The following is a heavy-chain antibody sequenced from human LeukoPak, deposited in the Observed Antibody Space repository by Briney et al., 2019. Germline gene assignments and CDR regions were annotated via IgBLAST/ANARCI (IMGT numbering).Heavy chain of an antibody. D-gene: IGHD2-15*01. V-gene: IGHV4-30-2*01. CDR3: ARDLGSSDSDY. J-gene: IGHJ4*02. Sequence: SETLSLTCTVSGGSISSGGYYWSWIRQPPGKGLEWIGYIYHSGSTYYNPSLKSRVTISVDRSKNQFSLKLSSVTAADTAVYYCARDLGSSDSDYWGQGTLVTVSS. CDR1: GGSISSGGYY. CDR2: IYHSGST.